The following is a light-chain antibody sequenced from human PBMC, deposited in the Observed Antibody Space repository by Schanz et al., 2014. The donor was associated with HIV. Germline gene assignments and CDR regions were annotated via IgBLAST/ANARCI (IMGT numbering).Light chain of an antibody. Sequence: QSALTQPRSVSGSPGQSVTLSCTGTSSDVGDYNYVSWYQQHPGKAPKIMIYEVSKRPSGVSDHFSGSKSGNMAYLTISGLQAEDEADYYCCSYTTTSTYVFGAGTKLTVL. CDR1: SSDVGDYNY. CDR3: CSYTTTSTYV. J-gene: IGLJ1*01. V-gene: IGLV2-11*01. CDR2: EVS.